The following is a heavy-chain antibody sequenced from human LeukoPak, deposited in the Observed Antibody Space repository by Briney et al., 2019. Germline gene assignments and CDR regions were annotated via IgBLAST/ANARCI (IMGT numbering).Heavy chain of an antibody. CDR2: ISGSGGST. D-gene: IGHD6-13*01. Sequence: PGGSLRLSCAASGFNFRGFGMHWVRQAPGKGLEWVSAISGSGGSTYYADSVKGRFTISRDNSKNTLYLQMNSLRAEDTAVYYCAKVDGSSWPPDAFDIWGQGTMVTVSS. CDR1: GFNFRGFG. CDR3: AKVDGSSWPPDAFDI. V-gene: IGHV3-23*01. J-gene: IGHJ3*02.